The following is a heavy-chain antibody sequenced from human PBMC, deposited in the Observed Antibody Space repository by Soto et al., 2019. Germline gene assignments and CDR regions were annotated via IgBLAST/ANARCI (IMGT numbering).Heavy chain of an antibody. CDR3: ARAWAWYSSSSRGALDY. J-gene: IGHJ4*02. V-gene: IGHV6-1*01. Sequence: SQNLSLTCAISGDSVSSNSAAWNWIRQSPSRGLEWLGRTYYRSKWYNDYAVSVKSRITINPDTSKNQFSLQLNSVTPEDTAVYYCARAWAWYSSSSRGALDYWGQGTLVTVSS. CDR2: TYYRSKWYN. D-gene: IGHD6-6*01. CDR1: GDSVSSNSAA.